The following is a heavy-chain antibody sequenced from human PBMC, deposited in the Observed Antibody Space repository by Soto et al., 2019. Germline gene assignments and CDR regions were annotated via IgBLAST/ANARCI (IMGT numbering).Heavy chain of an antibody. J-gene: IGHJ6*02. CDR2: INGDTGKS. CDR3: ARGDSTDCSNGVCSFFYNHDMDV. D-gene: IGHD2-8*01. Sequence: ASVKVSCKASGYTFTSYAIYWVRQAPGQSLEWLGWINGDTGKSTYSAKFRGRVTITRDTNANTTDLEMNSLASEDTAVYYCARGDSTDCSNGVCSFFYNHDMDVWGQGTTVTVSS. V-gene: IGHV1-3*01. CDR1: GYTFTSYA.